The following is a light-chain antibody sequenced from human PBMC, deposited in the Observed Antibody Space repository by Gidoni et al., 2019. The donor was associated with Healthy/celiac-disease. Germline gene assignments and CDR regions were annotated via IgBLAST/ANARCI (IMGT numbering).Light chain of an antibody. CDR2: GAS. Sequence: EIVLTQSPGTLSLSPGERATLSCRASQSVSSSYLAWYQQKPGQAPRLLIYGASSRATGIPDRFSGSGSGTDFTLTISRLEPEDFAVYYCQQYGSSRSYTFGQXTKLEIK. CDR1: QSVSSSY. CDR3: QQYGSSRSYT. V-gene: IGKV3-20*01. J-gene: IGKJ2*01.